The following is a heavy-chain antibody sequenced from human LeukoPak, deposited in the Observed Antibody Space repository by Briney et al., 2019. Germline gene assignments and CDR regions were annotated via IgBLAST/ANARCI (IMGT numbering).Heavy chain of an antibody. J-gene: IGHJ4*02. CDR2: INPNSGGT. CDR3: ARDMWRGSYWFDY. CDR1: GYTFTSYY. Sequence: ASVKVSCKASGYTFTSYYMHWVRQAPGQGLEWMGWINPNSGGTNYAQKFQGRVTMTRDTSISTAYMELSRLRSDDTAVYYCARDMWRGSYWFDYWGQGTLVTVSS. V-gene: IGHV1-2*02. D-gene: IGHD1-26*01.